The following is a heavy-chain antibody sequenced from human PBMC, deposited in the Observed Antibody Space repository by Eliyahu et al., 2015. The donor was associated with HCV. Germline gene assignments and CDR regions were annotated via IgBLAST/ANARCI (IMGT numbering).Heavy chain of an antibody. V-gene: IGHV4-31*03. J-gene: IGHJ4*02. Sequence: QVQLQESGPGLVKPSQTLSLTCTVSGGSISSGGYYWSWIRQHPGKGLEWIWVIYFRGGTYYNPSLKSRVTISVDTSKNQFSLKLSSVTAADTAVYYCAREDDSSGYPDYWGQGTLVTVSS. CDR1: GGSISSGGYY. D-gene: IGHD3-22*01. CDR3: AREDDSSGYPDY. CDR2: IYFRGGT.